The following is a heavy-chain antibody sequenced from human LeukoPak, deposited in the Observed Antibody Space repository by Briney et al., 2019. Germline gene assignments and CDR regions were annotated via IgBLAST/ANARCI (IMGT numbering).Heavy chain of an antibody. CDR1: GFTFDDYG. J-gene: IGHJ3*02. CDR3: ARDRFLEWLDAFDI. Sequence: GGSLRLSCAASGFTFDDYGMSWVRQAPGKGLEWVSGINWNGGSTGYADSVKGRFTTSRDNAKNSLYLQMNSLRAEDTALYYCARDRFLEWLDAFDIWGQGTMVTVSS. CDR2: INWNGGST. D-gene: IGHD3-3*01. V-gene: IGHV3-20*04.